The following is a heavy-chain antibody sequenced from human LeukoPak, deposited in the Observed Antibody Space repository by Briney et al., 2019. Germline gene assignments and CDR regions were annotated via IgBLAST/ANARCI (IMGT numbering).Heavy chain of an antibody. CDR1: GGSISSSNW. CDR2: IYHSGST. J-gene: IGHJ6*04. CDR3: ARDQSSGSYYPYYYYGMDV. Sequence: SGTLSLTCAVSGGSISSSNWWSWVRQPPGKGLEWIGEIYHSGSTNYNPSLKSRVTISVDKSKNQFSLKLSSVTAADTAVYYCARDQSSGSYYPYYYYGMDVWGKGTTVTVSS. D-gene: IGHD3-10*01. V-gene: IGHV4-4*02.